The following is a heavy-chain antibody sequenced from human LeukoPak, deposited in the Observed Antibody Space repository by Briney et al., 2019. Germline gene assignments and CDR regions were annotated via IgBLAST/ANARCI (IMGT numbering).Heavy chain of an antibody. J-gene: IGHJ4*02. CDR3: ARDPCSGGSCYIDY. Sequence: GGSLRLSCAASKFTFSSYSTKWVRQAPGKGLEWVSYISSSSSYIYYADSVKGRFTISRDNANNSLYLQMNSLRAEDTAVYYCARDPCSGGSCYIDYWGQGTLVTVSS. D-gene: IGHD2-15*01. V-gene: IGHV3-21*01. CDR1: KFTFSSYS. CDR2: ISSSSSYI.